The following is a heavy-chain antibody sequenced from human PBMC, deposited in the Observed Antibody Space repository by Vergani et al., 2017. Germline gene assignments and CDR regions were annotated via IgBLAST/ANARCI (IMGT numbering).Heavy chain of an antibody. V-gene: IGHV3-66*01. CDR1: GFTFSSYS. D-gene: IGHD2-2*01. CDR3: AREGSSFDY. J-gene: IGHJ4*02. CDR2: IYSGGST. Sequence: VQLVESGGGLVKPGGSLRLSCAASGFTFSSYSMSWVRQAPGKGLEWVSVIYSGGSTYYADSVKGRFTISRDNSKNTLYLQMNSLRAEDTAVYYCAREGSSFDYWGQGTLVTVSS.